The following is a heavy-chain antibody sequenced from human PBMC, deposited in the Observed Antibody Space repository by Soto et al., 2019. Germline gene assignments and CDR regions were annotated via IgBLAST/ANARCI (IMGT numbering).Heavy chain of an antibody. V-gene: IGHV3-74*03. CDR2: IIGDGLYT. J-gene: IGHJ4*02. D-gene: IGHD3-10*01. CDR3: ARGILGSGTANDH. Sequence: EVQLVESGGGLVQPGGSLILSCAASGFTFSNYWMVWVRQAPRKGLVWVSRIIGDGLYTTYADSVKGRFTISRDNAKKTVYLQRNSLRVEDTAVYYCARGILGSGTANDHWGQGTLVTVSS. CDR1: GFTFSNYW.